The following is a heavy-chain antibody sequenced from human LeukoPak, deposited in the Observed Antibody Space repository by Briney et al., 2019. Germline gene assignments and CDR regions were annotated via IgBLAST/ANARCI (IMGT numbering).Heavy chain of an antibody. J-gene: IGHJ4*02. V-gene: IGHV3-30*18. Sequence: GGSLRLSCAASGFTFSSYGMHWVRQAPGKGLEWVAVISYDGSNKYYADSVKGRFTISRDNSKNTLYLQMNSLRAEDTAVYYCAKDREWELLDYNPDYWGQGTLVTVSS. CDR3: AKDREWELLDYNPDY. D-gene: IGHD1-26*01. CDR2: ISYDGSNK. CDR1: GFTFSSYG.